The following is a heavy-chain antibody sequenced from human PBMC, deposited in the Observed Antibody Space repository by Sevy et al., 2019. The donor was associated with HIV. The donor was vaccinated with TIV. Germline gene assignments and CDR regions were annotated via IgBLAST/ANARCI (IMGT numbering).Heavy chain of an antibody. Sequence: GGSLRLSCAASGFTFISYSFNWVRQAPGKGLEWLSYISTGRSTIYYAHSVKGRFTISRDNAKKSLYLQMNSLRVEDTAVYYCAREGGYSDQGMDVWGQGTTVTVSS. J-gene: IGHJ6*02. CDR2: ISTGRSTI. CDR1: GFTFISYS. V-gene: IGHV3-48*01. CDR3: AREGGYSDQGMDV. D-gene: IGHD5-18*01.